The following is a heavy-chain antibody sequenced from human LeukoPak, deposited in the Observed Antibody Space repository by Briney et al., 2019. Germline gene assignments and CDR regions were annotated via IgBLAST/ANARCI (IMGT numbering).Heavy chain of an antibody. D-gene: IGHD2-2*01. V-gene: IGHV3-30*18. CDR2: ISGDGSNK. CDR1: GFTFNTYG. Sequence: GGSLRLSCVASGFTFNTYGIHWVRQAPGKGLEWVAGISGDGSNKDYADSVKGRFTISRDNSKNTLYLQMNSLRTEDTAVYYCAKAAYCTSTSCHFSGYAQRPLDSWGQGTLVTVSS. J-gene: IGHJ4*02. CDR3: AKAAYCTSTSCHFSGYAQRPLDS.